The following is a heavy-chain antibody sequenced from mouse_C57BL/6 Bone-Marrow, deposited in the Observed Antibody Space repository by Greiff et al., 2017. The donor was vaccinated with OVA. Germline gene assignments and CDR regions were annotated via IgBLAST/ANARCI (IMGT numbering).Heavy chain of an antibody. CDR3: ARGGLRDFYDAMDY. D-gene: IGHD2-4*01. Sequence: VQLQQSGAELVRPGASVKLSCKASGYTFTDYYINWVKQRPGQGLAWIARIYPGSGNTYYNEKFKGKATLTAEKSSSTAYMQLSSLTSEDSAVYFCARGGLRDFYDAMDYWGQGTSVTVSS. J-gene: IGHJ4*01. CDR1: GYTFTDYY. CDR2: IYPGSGNT. V-gene: IGHV1-76*01.